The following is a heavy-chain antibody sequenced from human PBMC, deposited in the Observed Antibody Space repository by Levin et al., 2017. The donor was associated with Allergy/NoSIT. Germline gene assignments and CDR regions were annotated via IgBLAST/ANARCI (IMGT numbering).Heavy chain of an antibody. Sequence: GGSLRLSCAASGFTFSSHGMYWVRQAPGKGLEWVAAISYDGSNDYYTDSVKGRFTISRDNSKNTLYLQVNSLTADDTAVYYCAKDYYGSGSSTLSNWFDPGAQGTLVTVS. J-gene: IGHJ5*02. CDR3: AKDYYGSGSSTLSNWFDP. V-gene: IGHV3-30*18. CDR1: GFTFSSHG. CDR2: ISYDGSND. D-gene: IGHD3-10*01.